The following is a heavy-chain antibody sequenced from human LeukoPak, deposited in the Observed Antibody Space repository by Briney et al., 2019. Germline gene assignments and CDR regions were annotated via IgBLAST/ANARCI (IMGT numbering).Heavy chain of an antibody. V-gene: IGHV3-21*01. CDR1: GFPFSTYD. CDR3: ALRTGDY. CDR2: ISSSGAYI. Sequence: GGSLRLSCAASGFPFSTYDMNWVRQAPGKGLEWVSSISSSGAYIYYADSVKGRFTISRDNAKNLLYLQMNSLRAEDTAVYYCALRTGDYWGRGTLVTVSS. D-gene: IGHD5-12*01. J-gene: IGHJ4*02.